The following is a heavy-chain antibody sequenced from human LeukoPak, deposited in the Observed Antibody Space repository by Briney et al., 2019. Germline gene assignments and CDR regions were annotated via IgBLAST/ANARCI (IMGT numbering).Heavy chain of an antibody. V-gene: IGHV1-2*02. CDR2: INLNSGGT. Sequence: ASVKVSCKASGYTFTGYYIHWVRQAPGQGLEWMGWINLNSGGTNYAQKFQDRVTMTRDTSISTAYMELSRARSDDTAVYYCARERKPGIAVAGAGGRDYYYMDVWGKGTTVTVSS. CDR1: GYTFTGYY. CDR3: ARERKPGIAVAGAGGRDYYYMDV. D-gene: IGHD6-19*01. J-gene: IGHJ6*03.